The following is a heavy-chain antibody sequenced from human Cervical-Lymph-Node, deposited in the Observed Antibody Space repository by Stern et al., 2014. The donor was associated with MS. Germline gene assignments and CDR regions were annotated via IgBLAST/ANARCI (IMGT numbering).Heavy chain of an antibody. CDR3: AREGYSSSYDAFDI. CDR1: GGSISRSNW. Sequence: VQLVESGPGLVKPSGTLSLTCAVSGGSISRSNWWSWVRQPPGKGLEWIGAIHHSGSTNYNPAPNSPVTISVANPTNPFSLKLSSVTAADTAVYYCAREGYSSSYDAFDIWGQGTMVTVSS. J-gene: IGHJ3*02. V-gene: IGHV4-4*02. CDR2: IHHSGST. D-gene: IGHD6-6*01.